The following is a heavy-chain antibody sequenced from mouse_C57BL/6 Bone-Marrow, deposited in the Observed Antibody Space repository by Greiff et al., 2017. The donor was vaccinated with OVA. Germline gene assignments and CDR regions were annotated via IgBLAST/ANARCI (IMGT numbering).Heavy chain of an antibody. CDR1: GYTFTSYG. CDR3: ERVWLMDFDY. D-gene: IGHD2-10*02. J-gene: IGHJ2*01. CDR2: IYTRSGNT. V-gene: IGHV1-81*01. Sequence: VQLQQSGAELARPGASVKLSCKASGYTFTSYGISWVKQRTGQGLEWIGEIYTRSGNTYYNEKFKGKATLTADKSSSPAYMELRSLTSEDSAVYICERVWLMDFDYWGQGTTLTVSS.